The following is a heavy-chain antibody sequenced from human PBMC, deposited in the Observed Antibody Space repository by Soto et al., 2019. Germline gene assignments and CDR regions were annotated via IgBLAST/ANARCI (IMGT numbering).Heavy chain of an antibody. D-gene: IGHD3-10*01. Sequence: QVQLVQSGAEVKKPGASLKVSCKASGYTFTSYGISWVRQAPGQGLEWMGWISVYNGNTNYAQQLQGRVTMTTDTSTSTADKELRSLRYDDTAGYYCASGWFGEFVYYFDYWGQGTLVTVSS. V-gene: IGHV1-18*01. CDR3: ASGWFGEFVYYFDY. CDR1: GYTFTSYG. CDR2: ISVYNGNT. J-gene: IGHJ4*02.